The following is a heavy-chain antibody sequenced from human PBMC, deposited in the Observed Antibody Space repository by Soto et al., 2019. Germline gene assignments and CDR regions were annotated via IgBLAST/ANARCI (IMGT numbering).Heavy chain of an antibody. D-gene: IGHD1-26*01. CDR1: GYTFTSYG. Sequence: QVQLVQSGAEVKKPGASVKVSCKASGYTFTSYGISWVRQDPGQGLEWMGWISAYNGNTNYAQKLQGRVTMTTDTSTSTAYMELRSLRSDDTAVYYCAIDRYEWELLHGMDVWGQGTTVTVSS. CDR2: ISAYNGNT. CDR3: AIDRYEWELLHGMDV. V-gene: IGHV1-18*01. J-gene: IGHJ6*02.